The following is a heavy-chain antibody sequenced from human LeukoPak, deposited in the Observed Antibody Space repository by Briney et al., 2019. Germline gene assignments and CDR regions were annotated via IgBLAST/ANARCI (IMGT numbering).Heavy chain of an antibody. Sequence: ASVKVSCKXSGYTFTSYGISWVRQAPGQGLEWMGWISAYNGNTNYAQRLQGRVTMTTDTSTSTAYMELRSLRSDDTAVYYCARNAADYYDSSGYYEGDWFDPWGQGTLVTVSS. J-gene: IGHJ5*02. CDR3: ARNAADYYDSSGYYEGDWFDP. V-gene: IGHV1-18*01. D-gene: IGHD3-22*01. CDR2: ISAYNGNT. CDR1: GYTFTSYG.